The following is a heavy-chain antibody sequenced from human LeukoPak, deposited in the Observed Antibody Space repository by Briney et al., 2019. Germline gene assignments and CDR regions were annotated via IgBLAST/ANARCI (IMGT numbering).Heavy chain of an antibody. CDR3: AKSRSGSANWALQIFDN. Sequence: TGGSLRLSCAASGFMFSTYWMSWVRQAPGKGLEWVANIKQDGSEKNYVDSVKGRFTISRDNANKSLYLQMNSLRAEDTAVYFCAKSRSGSANWALQIFDNWGQGTLVTVSS. CDR1: GFMFSTYW. V-gene: IGHV3-7*03. J-gene: IGHJ4*02. D-gene: IGHD1-1*01. CDR2: IKQDGSEK.